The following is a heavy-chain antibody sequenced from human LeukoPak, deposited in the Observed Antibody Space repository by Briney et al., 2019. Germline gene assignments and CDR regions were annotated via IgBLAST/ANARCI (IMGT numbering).Heavy chain of an antibody. D-gene: IGHD5-18*01. V-gene: IGHV3-23*01. J-gene: IGHJ4*02. CDR3: AKGWDLVRRWIQLCFDY. CDR2: ISGSGGST. Sequence: GGSLRLSCAASGFTFSSYAMSWVRQAPGKGLEWVSAISGSGGSTYYADSVKGRFTISRDNSKNTLYLQMNSLRAEDTAVYYCAKGWDLVRRWIQLCFDYWGQGTLVTVSS. CDR1: GFTFSSYA.